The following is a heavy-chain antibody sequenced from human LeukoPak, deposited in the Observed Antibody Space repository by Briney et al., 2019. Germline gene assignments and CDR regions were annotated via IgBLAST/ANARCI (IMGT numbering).Heavy chain of an antibody. J-gene: IGHJ5*02. CDR1: GYSFSSFG. CDR3: ARYRLGDSPINWFDP. CDR2: ISAYTGNA. D-gene: IGHD3-22*01. Sequence: GASVKVSCKASGYSFSSFGITWVRQAPGQGLEWMGWISAYTGNAQYAQKFQGRVTMTTDTSTNTAYMELGSLTSDDTAVYYCARYRLGDSPINWFDPWGQGTLVTVSS. V-gene: IGHV1-18*01.